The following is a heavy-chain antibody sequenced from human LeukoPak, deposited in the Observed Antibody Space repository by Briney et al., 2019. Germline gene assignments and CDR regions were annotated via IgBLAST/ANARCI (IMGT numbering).Heavy chain of an antibody. J-gene: IGHJ6*02. CDR1: GGSISSSY. Sequence: SETLSLTSTVSGGSISSSYWSWIRQPPGKGLEWIGYIYYSGSTNYNPSLKSRVTISVDTSNNQFSLKLSSVTAADTAVYFCARQDYYYYGMDVWGQGTTVTVSS. V-gene: IGHV4-59*08. CDR2: IYYSGST. CDR3: ARQDYYYYGMDV.